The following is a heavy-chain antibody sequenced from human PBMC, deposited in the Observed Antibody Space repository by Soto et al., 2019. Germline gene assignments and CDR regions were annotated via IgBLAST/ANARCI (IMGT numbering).Heavy chain of an antibody. D-gene: IGHD2-15*01. CDR2: INPNSGGT. Sequence: ASVKVSCKASGYTFTGYYMHWVRQAPGQGLEWMGWINPNSGGTNYAQKFQGWVTMTRDTSISTAYMELSRLRSDDTAVYYCARDAPLALGYCSGGSCKKAEAHAFDIWGQGTMVTVSS. CDR3: ARDAPLALGYCSGGSCKKAEAHAFDI. CDR1: GYTFTGYY. J-gene: IGHJ3*02. V-gene: IGHV1-2*04.